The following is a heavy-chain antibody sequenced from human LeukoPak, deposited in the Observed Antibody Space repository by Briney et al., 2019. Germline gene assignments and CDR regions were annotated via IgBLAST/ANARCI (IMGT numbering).Heavy chain of an antibody. CDR1: GGSISSYY. CDR3: ARGLWGRAVAGTMFDY. D-gene: IGHD6-19*01. Sequence: SETLSLTCTVSGGSISSYYWSWIRQPAGKGLEWIGRIYTSGSTNYNPSLKSRVTISVDTSKNQFSLKLSSVTAADTAVYYCARGLWGRAVAGTMFDYWGQGTLVTVSS. CDR2: IYTSGST. J-gene: IGHJ4*02. V-gene: IGHV4-4*07.